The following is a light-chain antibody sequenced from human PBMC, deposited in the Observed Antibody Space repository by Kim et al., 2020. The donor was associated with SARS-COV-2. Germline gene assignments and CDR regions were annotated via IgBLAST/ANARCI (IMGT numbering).Light chain of an antibody. J-gene: IGKJ1*01. CDR3: QQSYNAPWT. V-gene: IGKV1-39*01. Sequence: DIQMTQSPSSLSASVGDRVTITCRASETISTYLNWYQQKPGKAPILLIYIASILQSGVPSRFSCSGSVTEFTLTINNLQPEDFATYYCQQSYNAPWTFGQGTKVDIK. CDR1: ETISTY. CDR2: IAS.